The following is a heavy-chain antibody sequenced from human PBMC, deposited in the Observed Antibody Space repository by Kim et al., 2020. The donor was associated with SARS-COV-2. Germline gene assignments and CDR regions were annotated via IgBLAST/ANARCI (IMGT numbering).Heavy chain of an antibody. Sequence: SVKGRFTISRDNSKNTLYLQMNSLRAEDTAVYYCAREGIGDYYYYYGMDVWGQGTTVTVSS. J-gene: IGHJ6*02. D-gene: IGHD3-10*01. CDR3: AREGIGDYYYYYGMDV. V-gene: IGHV3-66*01.